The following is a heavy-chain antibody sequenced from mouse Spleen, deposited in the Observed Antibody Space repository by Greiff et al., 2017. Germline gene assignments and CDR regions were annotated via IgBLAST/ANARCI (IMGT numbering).Heavy chain of an antibody. J-gene: IGHJ3*01. CDR3: ERQDGYSFAY. D-gene: IGHD2-3*01. V-gene: IGHV5-2*01. Sequence: EVQLVESEAGLVQPGESLKLSCESNEYEFPAYDMSWVRKTPEKRLELVAAINSDGGSTYYPDTMERRSIISRDNTKKTLYLQMSSLMSEDTALYYCERQDGYSFAYWGQGTLVTVSA. CDR1: EYEFPAYD. CDR2: INSDGGST.